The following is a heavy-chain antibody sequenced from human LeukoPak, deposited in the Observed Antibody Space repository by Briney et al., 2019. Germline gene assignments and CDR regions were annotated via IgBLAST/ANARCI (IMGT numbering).Heavy chain of an antibody. Sequence: ASVKVSCKASGGTFSSYAISWVRQAPGQGLERMGGIIPIFGTANYAQKFQGRVTITTDESTSTAYMELSSLRSEDTAVYYCARSPAMRTTVVKGYYYYMDVWGKGTTVTVSS. CDR2: IIPIFGTA. CDR3: ARSPAMRTTVVKGYYYYMDV. D-gene: IGHD4-23*01. V-gene: IGHV1-69*05. CDR1: GGTFSSYA. J-gene: IGHJ6*03.